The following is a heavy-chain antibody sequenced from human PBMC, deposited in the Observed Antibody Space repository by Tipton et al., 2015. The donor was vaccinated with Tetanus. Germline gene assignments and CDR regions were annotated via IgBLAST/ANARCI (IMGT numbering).Heavy chain of an antibody. CDR3: AWRRSSTNLFFWFGP. D-gene: IGHD2-2*01. V-gene: IGHV5-51*01. Sequence: VQLVQSGVEVKKPGESLRISCQASGYSFSSYYIVWVRQMPGRGLEWMGFIQPGASTTTYGSPFQRRVTFSADTSTNTAYLHWASLTGSGTATYYCAWRRSSTNLFFWFGPWGQGTPVNVSS. CDR2: IQPGASTT. CDR1: GYSFSSYY. J-gene: IGHJ5*02.